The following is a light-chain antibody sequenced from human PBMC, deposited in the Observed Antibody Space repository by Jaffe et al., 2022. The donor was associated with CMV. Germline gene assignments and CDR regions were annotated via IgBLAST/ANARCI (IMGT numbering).Light chain of an antibody. V-gene: IGKV3-20*01. CDR1: ESIHNSY. CDR2: ATS. J-gene: IGKJ5*01. Sequence: EIVLTQSPGTLSLSPGESATLSCRASESIHNSYLAWYRQNPGQAPRLLMYATSRRAAGIPDRFSGSGSGTEFTLSISRLEPGDFAVYYCQQFTFSLLDITFGQGTRLEIK. CDR3: QQFTFSLLDIT.